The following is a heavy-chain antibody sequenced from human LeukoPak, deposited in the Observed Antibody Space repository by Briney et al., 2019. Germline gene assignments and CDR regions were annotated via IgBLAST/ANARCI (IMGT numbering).Heavy chain of an antibody. V-gene: IGHV1-2*02. D-gene: IGHD3-22*01. Sequence: ASVKVSCKASGYTFTGYYMHWVRQAPGQGLEWMGWINPNSGGTNYAQKFQGRVTMTRDTSISTAYMELSRLRSDDTAVYYCARSYYYDSSGYYSYYYGRDVWGQGTTVTVSS. CDR2: INPNSGGT. J-gene: IGHJ6*02. CDR1: GYTFTGYY. CDR3: ARSYYYDSSGYYSYYYGRDV.